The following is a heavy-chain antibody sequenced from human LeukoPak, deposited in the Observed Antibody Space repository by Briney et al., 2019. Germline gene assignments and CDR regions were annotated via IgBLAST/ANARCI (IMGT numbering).Heavy chain of an antibody. V-gene: IGHV1-3*01. J-gene: IGHJ4*02. CDR2: INAGNGNT. Sequence: EASVKVSCKASGYTFTSYAMHWVRQAPGQRLEWMGWINAGNGNTKYSQKFQGRVTITRDTSASTAYMELSSLRSEDTAVYYCARGPQLWSFDFDYWGQGTLVTVSS. D-gene: IGHD5-18*01. CDR3: ARGPQLWSFDFDY. CDR1: GYTFTSYA.